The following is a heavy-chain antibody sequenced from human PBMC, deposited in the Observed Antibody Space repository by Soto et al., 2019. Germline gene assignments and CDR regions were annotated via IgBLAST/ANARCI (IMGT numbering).Heavy chain of an antibody. CDR1: GYTFTSYG. D-gene: IGHD2-8*01. J-gene: IGHJ6*02. CDR3: ARGGKDCTNGVCSFYGMDF. Sequence: QVQLVQSGAEVKKPGASVKVSCKASGYTFTSYGISWVRQAPGPGLAWMGWISAYNGNTNYAQKFQGRVTMTTDTSTSTAYMELRSLRSDDTAVYYCARGGKDCTNGVCSFYGMDFWGQGTTVTVSS. V-gene: IGHV1-18*01. CDR2: ISAYNGNT.